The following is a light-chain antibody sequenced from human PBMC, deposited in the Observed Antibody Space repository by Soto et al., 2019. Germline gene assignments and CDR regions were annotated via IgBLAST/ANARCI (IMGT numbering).Light chain of an antibody. V-gene: IGKV3-11*01. Sequence: EIVLTQSPATLSLSPGERATLSCRASQSVSSYLAWYQQKPGQAPRLLIYDASNKATGIPARFSGSGSGTDFTLTISSLEPEDFAVYYCKQRSNWPITFGQGTRLDIK. CDR2: DAS. CDR3: KQRSNWPIT. CDR1: QSVSSY. J-gene: IGKJ5*01.